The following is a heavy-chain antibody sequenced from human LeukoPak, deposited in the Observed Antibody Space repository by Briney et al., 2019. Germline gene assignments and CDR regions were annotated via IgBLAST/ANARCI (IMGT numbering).Heavy chain of an antibody. CDR2: IYYSGST. CDR3: ARDKVSPQKPFDP. CDR1: GGSISSSSYY. Sequence: SETLSLTCTVSGGSISSSSYYWGWIRQPPGKGLEWIGSIYYSGSTHYNPSLKSRVTISVDTSKNQFSLKLSSVTAADTAVYYCARDKVSPQKPFDPWGQGTLVTVSS. J-gene: IGHJ5*02. V-gene: IGHV4-39*07.